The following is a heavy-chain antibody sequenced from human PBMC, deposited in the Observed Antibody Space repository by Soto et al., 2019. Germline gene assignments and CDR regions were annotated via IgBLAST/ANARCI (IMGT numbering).Heavy chain of an antibody. Sequence: SETLSLTCTVSGGSISSGYWSWIRQPPGKGLEWIGYVYYSDSINYNPSLKSRVTISVDRSKNQFSLKLSSVTAADTAVYYCAREGYSGYDSPGYFDYWGQGTLVTVSS. CDR1: GGSISSGY. CDR2: VYYSDSI. J-gene: IGHJ4*02. CDR3: AREGYSGYDSPGYFDY. V-gene: IGHV4-59*12. D-gene: IGHD5-12*01.